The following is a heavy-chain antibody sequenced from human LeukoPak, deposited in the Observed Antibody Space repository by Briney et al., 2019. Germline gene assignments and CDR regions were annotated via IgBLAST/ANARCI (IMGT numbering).Heavy chain of an antibody. CDR3: ARDDSSSWPGGDY. CDR1: GGTFSSYA. CDR2: IIPIFGTA. D-gene: IGHD6-13*01. V-gene: IGHV1-69*06. J-gene: IGHJ4*02. Sequence: ASVKVSCKASGGTFSSYAISWVRQAPGQGLEWMGGIIPIFGTANYAQKFQGRVTITADKSTSTAYMELSSLRSEDTAVYYCARDDSSSWPGGDYWGQGTLVTVSS.